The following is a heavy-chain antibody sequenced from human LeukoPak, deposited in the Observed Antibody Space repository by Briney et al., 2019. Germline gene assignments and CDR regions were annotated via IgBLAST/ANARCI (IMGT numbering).Heavy chain of an antibody. CDR2: INPNSGGT. Sequence: ASVKVSCKASVYTFTSYDINWVRQATGQGLEWMGWINPNSGGTNYAQKLQGRVTMTTDTSTSTAYMELRSLRSDDTAVYYCASGQYQLLPATVYYYYMDVWGKGTTVTVSS. CDR3: ASGQYQLLPATVYYYYMDV. V-gene: IGHV1-18*01. D-gene: IGHD2-2*01. CDR1: VYTFTSYD. J-gene: IGHJ6*03.